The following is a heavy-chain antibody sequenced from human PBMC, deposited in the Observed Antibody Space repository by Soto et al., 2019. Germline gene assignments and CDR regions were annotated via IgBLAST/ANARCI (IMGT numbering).Heavy chain of an antibody. J-gene: IGHJ5*02. CDR2: LYYSGST. CDR1: GGSISSSSSY. CDR3: ARRPRGAAAVTSVINWFDP. Sequence: QLQLQESGPGLVKPSETLSLTCTVSGGSISSSSSYWGWIRQPPGKVLEWIGYLYYSGSTNYNPSIKSRVTISVETSKNQFSLKLNSVTAADTAVYYCARRPRGAAAVTSVINWFDPWGQGALVTVSS. D-gene: IGHD4-17*01. V-gene: IGHV4-39*01.